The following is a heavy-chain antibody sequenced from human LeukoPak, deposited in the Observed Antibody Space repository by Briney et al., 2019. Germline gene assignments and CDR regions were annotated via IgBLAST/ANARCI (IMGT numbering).Heavy chain of an antibody. Sequence: LTGGSLRLSCAASGLIVSSNYMSWVRQAPGKGLEWVSVIYSGGSTYYADSVKGRFTISRDNSKNTLYLQMNSLRAEDTAVYYCALGWWAGSGFAFDIWGQGTMVTVSS. CDR3: ALGWWAGSGFAFDI. CDR1: GLIVSSNY. V-gene: IGHV3-53*01. D-gene: IGHD3-10*01. J-gene: IGHJ3*02. CDR2: IYSGGST.